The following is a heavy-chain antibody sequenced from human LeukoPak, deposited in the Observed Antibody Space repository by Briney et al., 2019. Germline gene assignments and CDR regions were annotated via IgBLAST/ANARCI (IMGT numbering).Heavy chain of an antibody. J-gene: IGHJ4*02. CDR2: INPSGST. D-gene: IGHD2-21*02. CDR3: VRGSRVYCGGDCYYY. Sequence: SETLSLTCTVFGGSFSGYYWSWIRQPPDKGLEWIGEINPSGSTNYNPSLKTRVTISTDTSKNHFTLNLNSVTAADTGVYYCVRGSRVYCGGDCYYYWGQGTLVTVSS. CDR1: GGSFSGYY. V-gene: IGHV4-34*01.